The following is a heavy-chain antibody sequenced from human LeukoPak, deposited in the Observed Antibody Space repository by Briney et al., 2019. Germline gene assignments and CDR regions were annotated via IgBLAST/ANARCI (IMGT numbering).Heavy chain of an antibody. CDR3: AKELYPARYYYDRSGYLDY. D-gene: IGHD3-22*01. J-gene: IGHJ4*02. Sequence: PGGSLRLSCAASGFTFSSYWMSWVRQAPGKGLEWVSAISGSGGSTYYADSVKGRFTISRDNSKNTLYLQMNSLRAEDTAVYYYAKELYPARYYYDRSGYLDYWGQGTLVTVSS. V-gene: IGHV3-23*01. CDR2: ISGSGGST. CDR1: GFTFSSYW.